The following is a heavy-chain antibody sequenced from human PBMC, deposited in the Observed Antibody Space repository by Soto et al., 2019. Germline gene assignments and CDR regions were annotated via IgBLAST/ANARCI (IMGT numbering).Heavy chain of an antibody. CDR1: GGSISSSNW. Sequence: SETLSLTCAVSGGSISSSNWWSWVRQPPGKGLEWIGEIYHSGSTNYNPSLKSRVTISVDKSKNQFSLKLGSVTAADTAVYYCARAPPQMFEGGNPSGYWGQGTLVTVSS. D-gene: IGHD3-10*02. J-gene: IGHJ4*02. CDR2: IYHSGST. CDR3: ARAPPQMFEGGNPSGY. V-gene: IGHV4-4*02.